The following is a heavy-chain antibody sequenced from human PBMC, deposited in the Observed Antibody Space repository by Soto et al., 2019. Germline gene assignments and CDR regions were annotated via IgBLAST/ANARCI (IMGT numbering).Heavy chain of an antibody. Sequence: QVQLVQSGAEVKKPGASVKVSCKASGYTFTSYDINWVRQATGQGLERLGWMNHSSGNTGYAQKFQDRVTITRNTSISTAYMELSSLRSEDTAVYYCARGSITTFGGAPYGMDVWGQGTTVTVSS. D-gene: IGHD3-3*01. J-gene: IGHJ6*02. CDR3: ARGSITTFGGAPYGMDV. CDR2: MNHSSGNT. CDR1: GYTFTSYD. V-gene: IGHV1-8*01.